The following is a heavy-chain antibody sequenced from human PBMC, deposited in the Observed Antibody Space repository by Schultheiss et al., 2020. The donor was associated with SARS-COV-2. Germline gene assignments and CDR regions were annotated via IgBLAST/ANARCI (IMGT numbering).Heavy chain of an antibody. D-gene: IGHD3-10*01. Sequence: GESLKISCKGSGYSFTSYWISWVRQMPGKGLEWMGRIDPSDSYTNYSPSFQGHVTISADKSISTAYLQWSSLKASDTAMYYCARQGLWFGELLEYFDLWGRGTLVTVSS. CDR3: ARQGLWFGELLEYFDL. J-gene: IGHJ2*01. CDR2: IDPSDSYT. V-gene: IGHV5-10-1*01. CDR1: GYSFTSYW.